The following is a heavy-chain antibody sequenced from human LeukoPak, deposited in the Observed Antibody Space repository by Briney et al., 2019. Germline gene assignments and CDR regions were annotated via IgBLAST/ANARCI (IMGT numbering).Heavy chain of an antibody. CDR1: GFTFSSYA. V-gene: IGHV3-23*01. CDR3: AKDLTGYDILTGYSPY. J-gene: IGHJ4*02. Sequence: GGSLRLSCAASGFTFSSYAMSWVRQAPGKGLEWVSGLSGSGGSTYYADSVKGRFTISGDNSKNTLYLQMNSLRAEDTAVYYCAKDLTGYDILTGYSPYWGQGTLVTVSS. D-gene: IGHD3-9*01. CDR2: LSGSGGST.